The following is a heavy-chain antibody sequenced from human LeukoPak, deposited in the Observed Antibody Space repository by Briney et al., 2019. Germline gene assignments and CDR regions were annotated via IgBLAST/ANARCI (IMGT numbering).Heavy chain of an antibody. CDR2: INSDGSDT. V-gene: IGHV3-74*01. CDR3: ARVVTWFES. D-gene: IGHD4-11*01. Sequence: SGGSLRLSCAASGFTFSSFGMHWVRQAPGKGLVWVSRINSDGSDTSYADSVKGRFTISRDNAKNTLYLQMNSLRVEDTAVYYCARVVTWFESWGQGTLVTVSS. J-gene: IGHJ5*01. CDR1: GFTFSSFG.